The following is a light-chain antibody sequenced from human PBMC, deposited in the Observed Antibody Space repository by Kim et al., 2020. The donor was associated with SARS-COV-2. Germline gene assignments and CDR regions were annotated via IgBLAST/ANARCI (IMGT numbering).Light chain of an antibody. Sequence: ASVGDRLTLTGRASQGISNSLAWYQQRLGKAPKLLLSATSKLERGVPSRFSGSGSGTTYTLTISNLQPEDLATYYCQQYYSHPLTFGGGTKVDIK. CDR3: QQYYSHPLT. CDR1: QGISNS. CDR2: ATS. J-gene: IGKJ4*01. V-gene: IGKV1-NL1*01.